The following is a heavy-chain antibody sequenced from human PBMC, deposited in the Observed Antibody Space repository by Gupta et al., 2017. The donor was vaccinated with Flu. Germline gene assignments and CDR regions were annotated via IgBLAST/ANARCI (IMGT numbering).Heavy chain of an antibody. V-gene: IGHV1-46*01. J-gene: IGHJ4*02. D-gene: IGHD3-10*01. CDR3: AREMSGGTFDY. Sequence: SYYLHFLRQAPGQGLEWMGIIIPGGGNTNYAQKFQGRVTMTTDTSTSTVYMELSSLRFEDTAVYYCAREMSGGTFDYWGQGTLVTVSS. CDR1: SYY. CDR2: IIPGGGNT.